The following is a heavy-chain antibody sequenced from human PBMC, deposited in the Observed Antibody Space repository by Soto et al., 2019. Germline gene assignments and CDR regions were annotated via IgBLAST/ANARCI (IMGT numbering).Heavy chain of an antibody. J-gene: IGHJ4*02. D-gene: IGHD3-22*01. CDR1: GYTFTSYA. V-gene: IGHV1-3*01. CDR2: INPGNGNT. Sequence: GASVKVSCKASGYTFTSYAMHWVRQAPGRGLEWMGWINPGNGNTKYSQQFQGRVIIDRDTSASTAYMELSSLRSEDTAVYYCARGGYFDSSNYLAYWGLGTLVTVSS. CDR3: ARGGYFDSSNYLAY.